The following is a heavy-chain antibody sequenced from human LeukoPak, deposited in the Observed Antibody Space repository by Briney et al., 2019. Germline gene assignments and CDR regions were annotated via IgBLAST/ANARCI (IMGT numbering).Heavy chain of an antibody. D-gene: IGHD3-16*02. Sequence: PGGSLRLSCAASGFTFSSYGMHWVRQAPGKGLEWVAFIRYDGSNKYYADSVKGRFTISRDNSKNTLYLQMNSLRAEDTAVYYCAKGGGWYRVGKSHDVFDIWGQGTMVTVSS. CDR3: AKGGGWYRVGKSHDVFDI. CDR2: IRYDGSNK. CDR1: GFTFSSYG. J-gene: IGHJ3*02. V-gene: IGHV3-30*02.